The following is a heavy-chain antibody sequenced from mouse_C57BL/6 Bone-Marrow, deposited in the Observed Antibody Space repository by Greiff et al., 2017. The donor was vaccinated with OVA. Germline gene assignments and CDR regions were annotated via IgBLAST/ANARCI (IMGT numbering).Heavy chain of an antibody. Sequence: EVHLVESGGDLVKPGGSLKLSCAASGFTFSSYGMSWVRQTPDKRLEWVATISSGGSYTYYPDSVKGRFTISRDNAKNTLYLQMSSLKSEDTAMYYCASQGRGYFDYWGQGTTLTVSS. J-gene: IGHJ2*01. CDR1: GFTFSSYG. CDR2: ISSGGSYT. V-gene: IGHV5-6*01. CDR3: ASQGRGYFDY.